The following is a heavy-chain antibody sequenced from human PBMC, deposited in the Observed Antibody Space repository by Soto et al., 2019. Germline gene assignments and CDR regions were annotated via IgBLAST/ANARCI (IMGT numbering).Heavy chain of an antibody. J-gene: IGHJ6*02. D-gene: IGHD3-3*01. CDR1: GYTFTSYD. Sequence: RASVKVSCKASGYTFTSYDINWVRQATGQGLEWMGWMNPNSGNTGYAQKFQGRVTMTRNTPISTAYIELSSLRSEDTSVYYCARARNDFWSGYYSGYHGMDVWGQGTTVTVSS. CDR3: ARARNDFWSGYYSGYHGMDV. CDR2: MNPNSGNT. V-gene: IGHV1-8*01.